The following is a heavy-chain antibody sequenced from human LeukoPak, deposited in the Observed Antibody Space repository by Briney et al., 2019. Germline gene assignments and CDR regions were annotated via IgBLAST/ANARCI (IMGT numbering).Heavy chain of an antibody. CDR1: GGSISSSSYY. CDR2: IYYSGST. Sequence: SETLSLTCTVSGGSISSSSYYWGWIRQPPGKGLEWIGSIYYSGSTYYNPSLKSRVTISVDTSKNQFSLKLSSVTAADTAVYYCAVGNCSSTSCYIDWFDPWGQGTLVTVSS. CDR3: AVGNCSSTSCYIDWFDP. D-gene: IGHD2-2*02. J-gene: IGHJ5*02. V-gene: IGHV4-39*07.